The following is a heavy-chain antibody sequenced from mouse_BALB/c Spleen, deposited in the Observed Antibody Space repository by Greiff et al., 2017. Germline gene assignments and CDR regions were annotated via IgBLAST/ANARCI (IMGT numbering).Heavy chain of an antibody. Sequence: VQLQQSGPGLVKPSQSLSLTCTVTGYSITSDYAWNWIRQFPGNKLEWMGYISYSGSTSYNPSLKSRISITRDTSKNQFFLQLNSVTTEDTATYYCARWGGYGNYVNYAMDYWGQGTSVTVSS. D-gene: IGHD2-10*02. CDR3: ARWGGYGNYVNYAMDY. J-gene: IGHJ4*01. CDR2: ISYSGST. CDR1: GYSITSDYA. V-gene: IGHV3-2*02.